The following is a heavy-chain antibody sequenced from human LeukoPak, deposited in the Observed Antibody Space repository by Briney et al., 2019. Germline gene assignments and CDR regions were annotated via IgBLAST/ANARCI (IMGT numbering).Heavy chain of an antibody. V-gene: IGHV3-23*01. CDR2: MSGSGDGT. CDR1: GFAFSNFA. J-gene: IGHJ4*02. Sequence: PGGSLRLSCAASGFAFSNFAMSWVRQAPGKGLEWVSAMSGSGDGTYYADSVKGRFTISRDNSKNTLYLQMNSLRVEDTAVYCCARRHSSGSNWGQGTLVTVSS. D-gene: IGHD6-19*01. CDR3: ARRHSSGSN.